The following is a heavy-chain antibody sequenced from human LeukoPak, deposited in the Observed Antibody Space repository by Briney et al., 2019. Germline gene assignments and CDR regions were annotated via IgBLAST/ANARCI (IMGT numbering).Heavy chain of an antibody. V-gene: IGHV3-13*01. CDR2: IGTAGDT. D-gene: IGHD3-16*01. CDR1: GFTFSSDD. CDR3: ARGGDYHQYDY. Sequence: GGCLRLSCAASGFTFSSDDMHWVRQATGKGLEWVSVIGTAGDTYYPGSVKGRFTISRENAKTSLYLQMNSLRAGEMAVYYCARGGDYHQYDYWGQGTLVSVSS. J-gene: IGHJ4*02.